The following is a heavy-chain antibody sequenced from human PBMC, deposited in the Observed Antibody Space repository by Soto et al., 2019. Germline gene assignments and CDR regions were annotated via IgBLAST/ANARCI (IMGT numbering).Heavy chain of an antibody. CDR3: AKGLGSGSLAASDS. Sequence: EVQLLESRGGLVQPGGSLRLACAASGFTFSSYALSWVRQAPGKGLEWVSAITGSGGSTYYADSVKGRFTISRDNSKNTLSLQMNSLRAEDTAVYYCAKGLGSGSLAASDSWGQGTLVTVSS. J-gene: IGHJ5*01. CDR2: ITGSGGST. CDR1: GFTFSSYA. D-gene: IGHD1-26*01. V-gene: IGHV3-23*01.